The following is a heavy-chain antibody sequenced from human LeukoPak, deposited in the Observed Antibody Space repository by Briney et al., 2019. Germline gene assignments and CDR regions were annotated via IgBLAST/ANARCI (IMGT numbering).Heavy chain of an antibody. CDR2: ISYDGSNK. CDR3: ARERESGVGYDFWSGYCDY. J-gene: IGHJ4*02. Sequence: GRSLRLSCAASGFTFSSYAMHWVRQAPGKGLEWVAVISYDGSNKYYADSVKGRFTISRDNSKNTLYLQMNSLRAEDTAVYYCARERESGVGYDFWSGYCDYWGQGTLVTVSS. D-gene: IGHD3-3*01. V-gene: IGHV3-30-3*01. CDR1: GFTFSSYA.